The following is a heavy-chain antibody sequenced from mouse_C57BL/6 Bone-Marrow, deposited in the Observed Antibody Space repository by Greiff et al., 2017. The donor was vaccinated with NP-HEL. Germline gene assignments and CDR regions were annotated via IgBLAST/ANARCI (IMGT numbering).Heavy chain of an antibody. CDR1: GFTFSDYY. CDR3: ARVGTWYFDV. CDR2: INYDGSST. D-gene: IGHD2-14*01. Sequence: EVMLVESEGGLVQPGSSMKLSCTASGFTFSDYYMAWVRQVPEKGLEWVANINYDGSSTYYLDSLKSRFIISRDNAKNILYLQMSSLKSEDTATYYCARVGTWYFDVWGTGTTVTVSS. V-gene: IGHV5-16*01. J-gene: IGHJ1*03.